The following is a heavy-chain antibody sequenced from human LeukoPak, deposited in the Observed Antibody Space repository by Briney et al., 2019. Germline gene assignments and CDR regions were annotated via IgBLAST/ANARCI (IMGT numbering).Heavy chain of an antibody. V-gene: IGHV1-2*02. CDR2: INPNSGGT. D-gene: IGHD3-10*01. CDR1: GYTFTGYY. J-gene: IGHJ6*03. CDR3: ARGRVADPLLWFGELLLVGSMDV. Sequence: ASVKVSCKASGYTFTGYYMHWVRQAPGQGLEWMGWINPNSGGTNYAQKFQGRVTMTRDTSIGTAYMELSRLRSDDTAVYYCARGRVADPLLWFGELLLVGSMDVWGKGTTVTISS.